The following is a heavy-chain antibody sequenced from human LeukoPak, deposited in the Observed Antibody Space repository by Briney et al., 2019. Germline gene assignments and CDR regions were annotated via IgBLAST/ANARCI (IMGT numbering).Heavy chain of an antibody. CDR3: ARLVWWGIAAPGARGWFDP. CDR2: IYYSGST. J-gene: IGHJ5*02. CDR1: GGSISSSSYY. D-gene: IGHD6-13*01. V-gene: IGHV4-39*01. Sequence: SETLSLTCTVSGGSISSSSYYWGWIRQPPGKGLEWIGSIYYSGSTYYNPSLKSRVTISVDTSKNQFSLKLSSVTAADTAVYYCARLVWWGIAAPGARGWFDPWGQGTLVTVSS.